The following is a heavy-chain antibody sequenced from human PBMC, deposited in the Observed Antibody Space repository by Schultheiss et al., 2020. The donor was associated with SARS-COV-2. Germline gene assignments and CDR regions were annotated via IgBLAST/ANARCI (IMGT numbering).Heavy chain of an antibody. D-gene: IGHD3-3*01. CDR2: IWYDGSNK. Sequence: GGSLRLSCAASGFTFSSYGMHWVRQAPGKGLEWVAVIWYDGSNKYYADSVKGRFTISRDNAKNSLYLQMNSLRAEDTAVYYCARKGITIFGVVNAFDIWGQGTMVTVSS. CDR1: GFTFSSYG. J-gene: IGHJ3*02. V-gene: IGHV3-33*01. CDR3: ARKGITIFGVVNAFDI.